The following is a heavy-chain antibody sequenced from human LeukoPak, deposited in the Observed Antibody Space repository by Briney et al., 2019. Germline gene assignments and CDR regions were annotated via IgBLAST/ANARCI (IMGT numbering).Heavy chain of an antibody. V-gene: IGHV3-23*01. CDR2: ISGSGGST. J-gene: IGHJ4*02. CDR3: AKARYCSGGSCYFDY. CDR1: GFTFSSYA. D-gene: IGHD2-15*01. Sequence: GGSLRLTCAASGFTFSSYAMSWVRQAPGKGLEWVSAISGSGGSTYYADSVKGRFTISRDNSKNTLYLQMNSLRAEDTAVYYCAKARYCSGGSCYFDYWGQGTLVTVSS.